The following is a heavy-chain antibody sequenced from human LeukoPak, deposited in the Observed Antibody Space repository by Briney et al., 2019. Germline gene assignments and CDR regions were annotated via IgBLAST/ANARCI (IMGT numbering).Heavy chain of an antibody. CDR3: ARDRRSSSWTNFDY. J-gene: IGHJ4*02. CDR1: GYTFTSYG. V-gene: IGHV1-18*01. CDR2: VSAYNGNT. Sequence: GASVKVSCKASGYTFTSYGISWVRQAPGQGLEWMGWVSAYNGNTNYAQKLQGRVTMTTDTSTSTAYMELRSLRSDDTAVYYCARDRRSSSWTNFDYWGQGTLVTVSS. D-gene: IGHD6-13*01.